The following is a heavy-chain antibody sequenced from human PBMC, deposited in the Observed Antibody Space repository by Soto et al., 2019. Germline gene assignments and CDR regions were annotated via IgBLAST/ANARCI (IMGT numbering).Heavy chain of an antibody. D-gene: IGHD2-15*01. CDR2: IYYSGST. V-gene: IGHV4-59*01. J-gene: IGHJ6*02. CDR3: ARASGGSSIGIGMDV. CDR1: GGSISSYY. Sequence: SETLSLTCTVSGGSISSYYWIWIRQPPGKGLEWIGYIYYSGSTNYNPSLKSRVTISVDTSKNQFSLKLSSVTAADTAVYYCARASGGSSIGIGMDVWGQGTTVTVSS.